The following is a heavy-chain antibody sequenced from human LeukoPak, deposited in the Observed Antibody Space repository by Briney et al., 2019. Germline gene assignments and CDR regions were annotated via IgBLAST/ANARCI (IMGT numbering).Heavy chain of an antibody. CDR3: ARLDISGHLEY. Sequence: SETLSLTCTVSGGSISGCYWSWIRQPPGKGLEWIGYIYTSGNTNYNPSLKSRVTMSVDTSKNQFSLKLSSVTAADTAVYYCARLDISGHLEYWGQGTLLTVSS. D-gene: IGHD3-22*01. CDR1: GGSISGCY. V-gene: IGHV4-4*09. J-gene: IGHJ4*01. CDR2: IYTSGNT.